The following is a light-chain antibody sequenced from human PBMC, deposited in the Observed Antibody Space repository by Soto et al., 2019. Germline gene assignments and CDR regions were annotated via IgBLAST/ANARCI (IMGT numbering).Light chain of an antibody. CDR2: NTF. CDR3: LKIYDVPLS. Sequence: DIQMTQSPSYVYASLLDRVNLTLLASQSLNNELAWYQHKPGKAPNLLIYNTFSLQNGVPSRFSGGGSGTDFTLTIRSLLPEDFGIYYCLKIYDVPLSCGGGNKGDIK. J-gene: IGKJ4*01. CDR1: QSLNNE. V-gene: IGKV1-39*01.